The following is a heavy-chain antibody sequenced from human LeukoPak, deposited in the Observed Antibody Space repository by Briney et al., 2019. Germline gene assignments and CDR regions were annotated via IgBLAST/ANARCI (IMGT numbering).Heavy chain of an antibody. J-gene: IGHJ5*02. Sequence: GGSLRLSCAASGFTFSSYSMNWVRQAPGKGLEWVSYISSSSSTIYYADSVKGRFTISRDNAKNSLYLQMNSLRAEDTAVYYCARDRGYCSGGSCYWFDPWGQGTLVTVSS. V-gene: IGHV3-48*04. CDR2: ISSSSSTI. D-gene: IGHD2-15*01. CDR1: GFTFSSYS. CDR3: ARDRGYCSGGSCYWFDP.